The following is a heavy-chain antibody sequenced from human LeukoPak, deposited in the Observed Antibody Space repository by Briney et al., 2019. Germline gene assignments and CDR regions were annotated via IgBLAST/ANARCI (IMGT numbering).Heavy chain of an antibody. Sequence: SETLSLTCTVSGGSISSGDYYWSWIRQPPGKGLEWIGYIYYSGSTYYNPSLKSRVTISVDTSKNQFSLKLSSVTAVDTAVYYCARGGDDFWSGSKLGYWGQGTLVTVSS. CDR1: GGSISSGDYY. J-gene: IGHJ4*02. V-gene: IGHV4-30-4*08. D-gene: IGHD3-3*01. CDR3: ARGGDDFWSGSKLGY. CDR2: IYYSGST.